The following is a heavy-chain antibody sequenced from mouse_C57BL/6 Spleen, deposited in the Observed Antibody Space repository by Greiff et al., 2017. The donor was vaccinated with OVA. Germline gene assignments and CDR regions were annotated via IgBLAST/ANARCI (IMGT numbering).Heavy chain of an antibody. V-gene: IGHV1-55*01. J-gene: IGHJ1*03. D-gene: IGHD1-1*01. CDR2: IYPGSGST. Sequence: VKLQQPGAELVKPGASVKMSCKASGYTFTSYWITWVKQRPGQGLEWIGDIYPGSGSTNYNEKFKSKATLTVDTSSSTAYMQLSSLTSEDSAVYDCARDGHYGSSYWYFDVWGTGTTVTVSS. CDR1: GYTFTSYW. CDR3: ARDGHYGSSYWYFDV.